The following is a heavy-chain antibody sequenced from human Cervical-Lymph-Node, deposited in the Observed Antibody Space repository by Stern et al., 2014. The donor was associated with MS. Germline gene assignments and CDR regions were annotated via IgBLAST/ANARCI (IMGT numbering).Heavy chain of an antibody. J-gene: IGHJ4*02. CDR3: ARLEYTTSYYSHYFDY. V-gene: IGHV4-39*01. D-gene: IGHD1-26*01. CDR2: VNSGGAT. CDR1: GGSISSGSFY. Sequence: QLQLQESGPGLVKPSETLSLRCTVSGGSISSGSFYWGWIRQPPGKGLEWIGTVNSGGATSNTRPLKSRVTISVKPSKNRFSLNRSAVTAADTAVYYCARLEYTTSYYSHYFDYWGQGTLVTVSS.